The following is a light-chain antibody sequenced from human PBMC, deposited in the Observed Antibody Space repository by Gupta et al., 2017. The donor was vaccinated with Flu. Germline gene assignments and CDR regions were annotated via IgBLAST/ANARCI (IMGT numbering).Light chain of an antibody. CDR1: QGIRND. Sequence: PSSLSASIGDRVTITCRASQGIRNDLGWYQQKPEKAPKRLIYAASTLQGGVPSRFSGSGSGTEFNITISSLQPEDVATYYCRHHNSYLWTFGQGTKVEIK. CDR3: RHHNSYLWT. J-gene: IGKJ1*01. V-gene: IGKV1-17*01. CDR2: AAS.